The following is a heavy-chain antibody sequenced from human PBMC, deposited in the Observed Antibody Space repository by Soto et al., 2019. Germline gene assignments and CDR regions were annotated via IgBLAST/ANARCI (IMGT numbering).Heavy chain of an antibody. J-gene: IGHJ3*02. CDR3: ARVWGGAFDI. V-gene: IGHV4-59*01. CDR1: GGSIGRCY. Sequence: SETRSVTSTVSGGSIGRCYWSWIRQPPGKGLEWIGYIYYSGSTSYNPSLKSRVTISVDTSKNQFSLKLSSVTAADTAVYYCARVWGGAFDIWGQGTMVT. D-gene: IGHD3-10*01. CDR2: IYYSGST.